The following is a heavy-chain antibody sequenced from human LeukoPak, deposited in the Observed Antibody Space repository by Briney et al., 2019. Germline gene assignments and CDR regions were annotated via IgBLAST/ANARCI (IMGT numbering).Heavy chain of an antibody. CDR1: GASISGSGYY. CDR2: IYYSGST. CDR3: ARRAYSAAYWKHFDY. V-gene: IGHV4-39*01. D-gene: IGHD1-1*01. Sequence: SETLSLTCAVSGASISGSGYYLGWIRQPPGKGLEWIGNIYYSGSTYYNASLQSRVTISIDTSKNQFSLKLNSVTAADTAVYFCARRAYSAAYWKHFDYWGQGTLVTVSS. J-gene: IGHJ4*02.